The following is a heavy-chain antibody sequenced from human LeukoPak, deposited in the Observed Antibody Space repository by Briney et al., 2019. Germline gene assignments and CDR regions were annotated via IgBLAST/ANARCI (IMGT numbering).Heavy chain of an antibody. CDR3: ARVDDVDLDFDY. CDR2: IYTSGST. CDR1: GGSISSGSYY. J-gene: IGHJ4*02. D-gene: IGHD5-12*01. V-gene: IGHV4-61*02. Sequence: NPSETLSLTCTVSGGSISSGSYYWSWIRQPAGKGLEWIGRIYTSGSTNYNPSLKSRVTISVDTSKNQFSLKLSSVTAADTAVYYCARVDDVDLDFDYWGQGTLVTVSS.